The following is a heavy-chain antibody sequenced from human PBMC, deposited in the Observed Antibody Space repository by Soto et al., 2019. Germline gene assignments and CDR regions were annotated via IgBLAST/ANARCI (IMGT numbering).Heavy chain of an antibody. CDR3: ATDAYYDTSGYWF. CDR1: GFTFSNAW. D-gene: IGHD3-22*01. V-gene: IGHV3-15*01. CDR2: IKSKTDGATT. Sequence: PGGSLRLSCAASGFTFSNAWMTWVRQAPGKGLEWVGRIKSKTDGATTDYAAPVTGRFTISRDDSKDTLYLQINSLKTEDTAVYYCATDAYYDTSGYWFWGQGTLVTVSS. J-gene: IGHJ4*02.